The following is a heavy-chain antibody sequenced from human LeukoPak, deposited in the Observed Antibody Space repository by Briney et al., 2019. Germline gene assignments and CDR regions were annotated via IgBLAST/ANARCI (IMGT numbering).Heavy chain of an antibody. D-gene: IGHD6-19*01. Sequence: SETLSLTCAVYGGSFSGHYWSWIRQPPGKGLEWIGEINHSGSTNYNPSLKSRVTISVDTSKNQFSLKLSSVTAADTAVYYCARAGYSSGWYGIDYWGQGTLVTVSS. CDR3: ARAGYSSGWYGIDY. J-gene: IGHJ4*02. CDR1: GGSFSGHY. CDR2: INHSGST. V-gene: IGHV4-34*01.